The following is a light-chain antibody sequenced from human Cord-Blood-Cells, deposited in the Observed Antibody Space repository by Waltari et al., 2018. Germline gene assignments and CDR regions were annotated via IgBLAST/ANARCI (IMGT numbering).Light chain of an antibody. V-gene: IGKV3-20*01. CDR3: QQYGSSPHT. J-gene: IGKJ4*01. CDR1: QSVSSSY. Sequence: ELVLTQSPPTLSLSQGDSAPGSCRASQSVSSSYLACYQQKPGQAPRLLIYGASSRATGIPDRFSCSGSGTDFPLTISMLEPEDFAVYYCQQYGSSPHTFGGGTKVEIK. CDR2: GAS.